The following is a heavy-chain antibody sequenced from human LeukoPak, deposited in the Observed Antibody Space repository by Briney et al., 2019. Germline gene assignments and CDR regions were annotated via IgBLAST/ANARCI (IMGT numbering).Heavy chain of an antibody. V-gene: IGHV3-23*01. D-gene: IGHD3-16*01. CDR1: GFTFSSYA. CDR3: AKDTCSAKISLWGD. CDR2: ISGSGGST. J-gene: IGHJ4*02. Sequence: PGGSLSLSCAVSGFTFSSYAMSWVRQAPGEGLEWVLAISGSGGSTYYADSVKGRFTISRNNSKNTLYLQMNSLRAEDTAVFYCAKDTCSAKISLWGDWGQGTLVTVSS.